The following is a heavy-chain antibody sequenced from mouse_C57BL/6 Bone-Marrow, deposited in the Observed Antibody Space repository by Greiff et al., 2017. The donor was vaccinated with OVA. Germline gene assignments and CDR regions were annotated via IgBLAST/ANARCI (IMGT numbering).Heavy chain of an antibody. CDR3: AKKRGITTVVADYYAMDY. Sequence: VQLQQSGPGLVQPSQSLSITCTVSGFSLTSYGVHWVRQSPGKGLEWLGVIWRGGSTDYNAAFMSRLSITKDNSKSQVFFKMNSLQADDTAIYYCAKKRGITTVVADYYAMDYWGQGTSVTVSS. D-gene: IGHD1-1*01. CDR1: GFSLTSYG. V-gene: IGHV2-5*01. CDR2: IWRGGST. J-gene: IGHJ4*01.